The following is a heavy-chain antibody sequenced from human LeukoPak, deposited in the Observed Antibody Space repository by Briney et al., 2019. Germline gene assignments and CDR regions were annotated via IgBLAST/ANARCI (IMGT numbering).Heavy chain of an antibody. J-gene: IGHJ3*02. CDR2: IRYDATTK. CDR3: AKSLDYYDSSGYGAFDI. Sequence: GGSLRLSCAASGFIFSDYGMNWVRQAPGKGLEWVSFIRYDATTKYYADSVKGRFSISRDTSKNTVYLQMNSLRVGDTAVYYCAKSLDYYDSSGYGAFDIWGQGTMVTVSS. CDR1: GFIFSDYG. D-gene: IGHD3-22*01. V-gene: IGHV3-30*02.